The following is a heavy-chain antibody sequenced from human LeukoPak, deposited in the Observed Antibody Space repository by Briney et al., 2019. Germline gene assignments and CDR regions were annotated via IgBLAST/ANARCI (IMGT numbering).Heavy chain of an antibody. D-gene: IGHD1-26*01. J-gene: IGHJ4*02. V-gene: IGHV3-23*01. CDR3: AKLREWELPDLFDY. CDR2: ISGSGGSR. CDR1: GFTFSTYG. Sequence: GGTLRLSCAASGFTFSTYGMSWVRQAPGKGLEWVSGISGSGGSRFYTDSVKGRFTISRDNSKNTLYLQMNSLRAEDTAVYYCAKLREWELPDLFDYWGQGTLVTVSS.